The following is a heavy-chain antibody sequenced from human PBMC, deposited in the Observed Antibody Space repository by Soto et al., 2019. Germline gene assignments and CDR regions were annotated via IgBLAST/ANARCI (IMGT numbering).Heavy chain of an antibody. Sequence: GGSLRLSCAASGFTFSSSGMHWVRQAPGKGLEWVAVISYDGSNKFYADSAKGRFTISRDNFRNTLYLQMNSLRAEDTAVYYCAKEFHSWNYFDYWGQGTLVTVSS. CDR2: ISYDGSNK. J-gene: IGHJ4*02. CDR1: GFTFSSSG. D-gene: IGHD1-20*01. V-gene: IGHV3-30*18. CDR3: AKEFHSWNYFDY.